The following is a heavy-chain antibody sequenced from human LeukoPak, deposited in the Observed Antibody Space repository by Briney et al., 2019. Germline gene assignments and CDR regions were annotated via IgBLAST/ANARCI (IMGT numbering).Heavy chain of an antibody. Sequence: SETLSLTCAVSGGSFSGYYWSWIRQPPGKGLEWIGEINHSGSTNYNPSLKSRVTISVDTSKNQFSLKLSSVTAADTAVYYCARGPPALQRWLQKPFDYWGQGTLVTVSS. CDR1: GGSFSGYY. D-gene: IGHD5-24*01. J-gene: IGHJ4*02. CDR3: ARGPPALQRWLQKPFDY. CDR2: INHSGST. V-gene: IGHV4-34*01.